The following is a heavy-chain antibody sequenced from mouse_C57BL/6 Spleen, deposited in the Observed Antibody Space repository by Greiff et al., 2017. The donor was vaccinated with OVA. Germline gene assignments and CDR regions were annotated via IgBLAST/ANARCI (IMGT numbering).Heavy chain of an antibody. J-gene: IGHJ4*01. CDR2: IDPSDSYT. CDR3: ARSPYGNYEGYYAMDY. D-gene: IGHD2-1*01. Sequence: QVQLQQPGAELVKPGASVKLSCKASGYTFTSYWMQWVKQRPGQGLEWIGEIDPSDSYTNYNQKFKGKATLTVDTSSSTAYMQLSSLTSEDSAVYYCARSPYGNYEGYYAMDYWGQGTSVTVSS. CDR1: GYTFTSYW. V-gene: IGHV1-50*01.